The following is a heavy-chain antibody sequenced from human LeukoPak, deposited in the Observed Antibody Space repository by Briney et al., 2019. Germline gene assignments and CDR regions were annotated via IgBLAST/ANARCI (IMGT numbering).Heavy chain of an antibody. D-gene: IGHD5-12*01. CDR1: GFNFDYYA. V-gene: IGHV3-9*01. CDR3: AKTQADDGYDSLAFDI. CDR2: IDWNSGSL. Sequence: PGGSLRLSCAASGFNFDYYAMHWVRQVPGKGLEWVSGIDWNSGSLDYADSVKGRFTISRDNAKNSLYLQMNNLRPEDTALYYCAKTQADDGYDSLAFDIWGQGTMVTVSS. J-gene: IGHJ3*02.